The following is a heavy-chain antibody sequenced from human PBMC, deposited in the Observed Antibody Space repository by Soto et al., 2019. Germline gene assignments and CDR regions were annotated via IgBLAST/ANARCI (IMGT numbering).Heavy chain of an antibody. D-gene: IGHD6-19*01. J-gene: IGHJ6*02. Sequence: QVQLVQSGAEVKKPGSSVKVSCKASGGTFSSYAISWVRQAPGQGLEWMGGIIPIFGTANYAQKFQGRVTIAADESTSTAYMELSSLRSEDTAVYYCARGEQWLVRGYYGMDVWGQGTTVTVSS. CDR2: IIPIFGTA. CDR3: ARGEQWLVRGYYGMDV. V-gene: IGHV1-69*12. CDR1: GGTFSSYA.